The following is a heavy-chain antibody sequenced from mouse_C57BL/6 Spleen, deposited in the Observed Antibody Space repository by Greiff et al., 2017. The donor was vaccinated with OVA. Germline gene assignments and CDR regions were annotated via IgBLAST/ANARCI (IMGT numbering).Heavy chain of an antibody. D-gene: IGHD2-4*01. CDR1: GYSFTDYN. J-gene: IGHJ4*01. Sequence: EVQLVESGPELVKPGASVKISCKASGYSFTDYNMNWVKQSNGKSLEWIGVINPNYGTTSYNQKFKGKATLTVDQSSSTAYMQLNSLTSEDSAVYYCARWGLYDYDEEDAMDYWGQGTSVTVSS. V-gene: IGHV1-39*01. CDR3: ARWGLYDYDEEDAMDY. CDR2: INPNYGTT.